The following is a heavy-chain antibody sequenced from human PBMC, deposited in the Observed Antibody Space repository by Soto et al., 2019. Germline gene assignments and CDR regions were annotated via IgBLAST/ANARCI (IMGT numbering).Heavy chain of an antibody. D-gene: IGHD3-3*01. V-gene: IGHV3-30*18. CDR2: ITYDGSNK. Sequence: QVQLVESGGGVVQPGTSLRLSCAASGFNFSEYGIHWVRQAPGKGLEWVAIITYDGSNKYYLDSVKGRFTISRDNSRNTAYLHMDSLTAEDTATYYCAKALSEWIPTYCFDSWGQGARVTVTS. CDR3: AKALSEWIPTYCFDS. CDR1: GFNFSEYG. J-gene: IGHJ4*02.